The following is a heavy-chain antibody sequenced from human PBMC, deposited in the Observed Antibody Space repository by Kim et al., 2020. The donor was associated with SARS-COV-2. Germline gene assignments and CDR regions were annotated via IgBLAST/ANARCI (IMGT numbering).Heavy chain of an antibody. CDR3: RSEGHDYGDYTRYSDY. V-gene: IGHV3-15*01. CDR1: GFTFSNAW. J-gene: IGHJ4*02. Sequence: GGSLRLSCAASGFTFSNAWMSWVRQAPGKGLEWVGRIKSKTDGGTTDYAAPVKGRFTISRDDSKNTLYLQMNSLKTEDTAVYYCRSEGHDYGDYTRYSDYWGQGTLVTVSS. D-gene: IGHD4-17*01. CDR2: IKSKTDGGTT.